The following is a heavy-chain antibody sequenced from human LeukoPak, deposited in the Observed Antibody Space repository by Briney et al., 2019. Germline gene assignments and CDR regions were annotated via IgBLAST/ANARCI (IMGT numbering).Heavy chain of an antibody. CDR1: GYTFTGYY. J-gene: IGHJ4*02. V-gene: IGHV1-2*02. Sequence: ASVRVSCKASGYTFTGYYMHWVRQAPGQGLEWMGWINPNSGGTNYAQKFQGRVTMTRDTSITTAYMEMSRLRSDDTALYYCARSPHILTGENFDYWGQGTLVTVSS. CDR2: INPNSGGT. D-gene: IGHD3-9*01. CDR3: ARSPHILTGENFDY.